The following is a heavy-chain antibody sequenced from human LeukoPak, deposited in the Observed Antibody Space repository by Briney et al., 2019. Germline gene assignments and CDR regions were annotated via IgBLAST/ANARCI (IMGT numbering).Heavy chain of an antibody. CDR1: GGSISSSSYY. J-gene: IGHJ4*02. CDR2: IYYSGST. D-gene: IGHD3-22*01. V-gene: IGHV4-39*07. CDR3: AKDSLIERAGSSGYLDY. Sequence: SETLSLTCTVFGGSISSSSYYWGWIRPPPGKLLDRIGSIYYSGSTYYNPSLKSRVTISVDTSKNQFSLKLSSVTAADTAVYYCAKDSLIERAGSSGYLDYWGQGTLVTVSS.